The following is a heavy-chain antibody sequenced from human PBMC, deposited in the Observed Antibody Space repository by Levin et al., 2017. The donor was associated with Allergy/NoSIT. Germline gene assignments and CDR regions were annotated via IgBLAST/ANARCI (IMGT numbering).Heavy chain of an antibody. CDR3: AREVFNAGAFDI. J-gene: IGHJ3*02. V-gene: IGHV4-34*01. CDR2: ISHSGST. D-gene: IGHD1-14*01. CDR1: GGSFSGYY. Sequence: SETLSLTCAVYGGSFSGYYWSWIRQPPGKGLEWIAEISHSGSTIYNPSLKSRVTISVDTSKNQFSLKLSSVTAADTAVYYCAREVFNAGAFDIWGQGTMVTVSS.